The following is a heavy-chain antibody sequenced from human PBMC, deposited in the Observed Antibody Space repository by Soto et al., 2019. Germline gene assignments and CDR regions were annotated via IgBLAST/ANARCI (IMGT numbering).Heavy chain of an antibody. J-gene: IGHJ4*02. CDR2: IFPSGTT. CDR3: ARLLDDSRGYYYFDY. Sequence: SETLSLTCAVSGYSISSGYYWGWIRQPPGGGVEGLGSIFPSGTTYDNPSLKSRVTISVDMSNNQFSLKLTSVTAADTAVYYCARLLDDSRGYYYFDYWGQGTLVTVSS. D-gene: IGHD3-22*01. CDR1: GYSISSGYY. V-gene: IGHV4-38-2*01.